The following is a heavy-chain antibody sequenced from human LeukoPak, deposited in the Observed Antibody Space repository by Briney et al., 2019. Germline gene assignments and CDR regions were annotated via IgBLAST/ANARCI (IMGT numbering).Heavy chain of an antibody. Sequence: GASVKVSCKASGYTFTSYYMHWVRQAPGQGLELMGWIIPIFCTSNYAQKLQGRVTITADKSTSTAYMELSSLRSEDTAVYYCAGGRKGVGMDYYYYMDVWGKGTTVTVSS. CDR3: AGGRKGVGMDYYYYMDV. V-gene: IGHV1-69*06. J-gene: IGHJ6*03. CDR2: IIPIFCTS. CDR1: GYTFTSYY. D-gene: IGHD6-13*01.